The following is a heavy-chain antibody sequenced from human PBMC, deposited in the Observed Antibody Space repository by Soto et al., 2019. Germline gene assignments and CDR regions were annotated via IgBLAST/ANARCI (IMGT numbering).Heavy chain of an antibody. J-gene: IGHJ5*02. V-gene: IGHV4-31*03. CDR3: ARSPFNWFDP. Sequence: ALSLTCTVSAGSINRGGYYWSRIRQHPGKGLEWIGYIYCSGSTYYNPSLKSRVTISVDTSKNQFSLKLSSVTAADRAVYYCARSPFNWFDPWGQGTLVTVSS. CDR2: IYCSGST. CDR1: AGSINRGGYY.